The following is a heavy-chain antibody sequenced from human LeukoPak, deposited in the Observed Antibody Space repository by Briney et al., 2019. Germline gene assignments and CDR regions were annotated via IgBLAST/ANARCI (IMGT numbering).Heavy chain of an antibody. V-gene: IGHV1-2*02. CDR2: INPNSGGT. CDR3: ARRNDIVVVPAAIALDY. CDR1: GYTFTGYY. D-gene: IGHD2-2*01. J-gene: IGHJ4*02. Sequence: GASVKVSCKASGYTFTGYYMHWVRQAPGQGLEWMGWINPNSGGTNYAQKFQGRVTMTRDTSISTAYMELSRLRSDDAAVYYCARRNDIVVVPAAIALDYWGQGTLVTVSS.